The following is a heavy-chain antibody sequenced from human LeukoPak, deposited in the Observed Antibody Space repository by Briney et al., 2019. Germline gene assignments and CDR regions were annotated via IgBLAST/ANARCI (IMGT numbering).Heavy chain of an antibody. D-gene: IGHD3-22*01. J-gene: IGHJ4*02. CDR3: ARGQTTYYYDSSGYADY. CDR1: GFTFSTYY. Sequence: GGSLRLSCAASGFTFSTYYMHWVRQAPGKGLEYVSAISSNGGSTYYANSVKGRFTISRDNSKNTLYLQMGSLRAEDMAVYYCARGQTTYYYDSSGYADYWGQGTLVTVSS. CDR2: ISSNGGST. V-gene: IGHV3-64*01.